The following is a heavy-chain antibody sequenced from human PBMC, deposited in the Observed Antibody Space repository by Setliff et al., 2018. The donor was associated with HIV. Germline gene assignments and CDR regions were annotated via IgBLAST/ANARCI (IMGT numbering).Heavy chain of an antibody. CDR2: INAGNGNT. Sequence: ASVKVSCKASGYTFTDYFMNWMRQAPGQRLEWMGWINAGNGNTKYSQKFQGRVTIIRDTSASTAYMELSSLRSEDTAVYYCAREQLGFGPPRGMDVWGQGTTVTVSS. J-gene: IGHJ6*02. CDR3: AREQLGFGPPRGMDV. V-gene: IGHV1-3*01. CDR1: GYTFTDYF. D-gene: IGHD6-13*01.